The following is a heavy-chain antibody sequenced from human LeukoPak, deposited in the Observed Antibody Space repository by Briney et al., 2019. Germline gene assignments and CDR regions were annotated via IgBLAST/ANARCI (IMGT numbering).Heavy chain of an antibody. J-gene: IGHJ4*02. CDR1: GGSISRYY. V-gene: IGHV4-4*07. CDR3: ARGPYCTRGTCSLDY. Sequence: PSETLSLTCTVSGGSISRYYWSWIRQPAGKGLEWIGRLYTSGNTNYNPSLKSRVTMSADTSKNQFSLKLSSVTAADTAVYYCARGPYCTRGTCSLDYWGQGTLVTVSS. D-gene: IGHD2-15*01. CDR2: LYTSGNT.